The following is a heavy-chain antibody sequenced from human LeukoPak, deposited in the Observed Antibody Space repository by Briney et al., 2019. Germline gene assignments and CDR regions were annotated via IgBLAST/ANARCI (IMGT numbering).Heavy chain of an antibody. D-gene: IGHD2-21*01. J-gene: IGHJ2*01. Sequence: SETLSLTCTVSGGSVSSYYWSWMRQSPGKGLEWIGYVYYSGSTNYDPALKSRVTISLDTSENQFSLKLSSVTAADTAVYYCAREANSPTARYWYFDLWGRGTQVTVSS. CDR3: AREANSPTARYWYFDL. CDR2: VYYSGST. V-gene: IGHV4-59*02. CDR1: GGSVSSYY.